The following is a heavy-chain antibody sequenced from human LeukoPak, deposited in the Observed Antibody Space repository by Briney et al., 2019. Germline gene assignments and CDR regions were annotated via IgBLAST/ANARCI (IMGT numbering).Heavy chain of an antibody. D-gene: IGHD3-16*02. CDR1: GFTFSSYW. J-gene: IGHJ4*02. V-gene: IGHV3-74*01. Sequence: GGSLRLSCAASGFTFSSYWMHRARQAPGKGLVWVSRINSDGSSTSYADSVKGRFTISRDNAKNTLYLQMNSLRAEDTAVYYCARVDDYIWGSYRTDYWGQGTLVTVSS. CDR2: INSDGSST. CDR3: ARVDDYIWGSYRTDY.